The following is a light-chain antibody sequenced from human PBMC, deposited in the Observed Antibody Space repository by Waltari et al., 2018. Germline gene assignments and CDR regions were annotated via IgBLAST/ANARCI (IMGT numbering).Light chain of an antibody. V-gene: IGLV1-47*01. J-gene: IGLJ7*01. CDR1: GSNLGPNF. CDR2: RSD. CDR3: AAWDDSLSAVV. Sequence: QSALTQPPAASGTPGQSPIISCSGTGSNLGPNFVYWYQQFPGTAPKLLIYRSDQRASVVPDRCSGSKSGSSASLAISGLQSEDESLYYCAAWDDSLSAVVFGGGTQVTVL.